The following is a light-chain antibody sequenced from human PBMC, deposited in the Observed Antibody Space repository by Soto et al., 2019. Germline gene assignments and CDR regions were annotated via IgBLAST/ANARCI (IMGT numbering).Light chain of an antibody. J-gene: IGLJ3*02. Sequence: QSVLTQPPSVSESPRQRVSISCSGSTSNIGNNAVHWYRLTPGKPPKRLIYYDDLLSSGVSDRFSGSKSGTSASLVISGLQSEDEADYYCASWDDNLNGPVFGGGTKVTVL. CDR3: ASWDDNLNGPV. CDR2: YDD. CDR1: TSNIGNNA. V-gene: IGLV1-36*01.